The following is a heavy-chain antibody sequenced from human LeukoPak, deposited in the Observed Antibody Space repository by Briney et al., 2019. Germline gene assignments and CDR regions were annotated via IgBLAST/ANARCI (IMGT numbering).Heavy chain of an antibody. Sequence: GGSLRLSCAAAGFTFSSYEMKWGRQAPGKGVEWGSYISSSGSTIYYADSVKCRFTISRDNAKNSLYLQMNSLRAEDTAVYYCARGWQWLVHIYWGQGTLVTVSS. CDR1: GFTFSSYE. J-gene: IGHJ4*02. CDR3: ARGWQWLVHIY. D-gene: IGHD6-19*01. V-gene: IGHV3-48*03. CDR2: ISSSGSTI.